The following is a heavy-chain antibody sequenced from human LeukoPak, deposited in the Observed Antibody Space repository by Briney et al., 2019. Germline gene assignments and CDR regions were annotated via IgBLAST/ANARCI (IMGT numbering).Heavy chain of an antibody. CDR1: GYTFTSYG. CDR3: ARDRTKPGGSGTPTPPGNY. Sequence: GASVKVSCKASGYTFTSYGISWVRHAPGQGLEWMGWISAYNGNTNYAQKLQGRVTMTTDTSTSTAYMELRSLRSDDTAEYYCARDRTKPGGSGTPTPPGNYWGQGTLVTVSS. J-gene: IGHJ4*02. V-gene: IGHV1-18*01. D-gene: IGHD3-10*01. CDR2: ISAYNGNT.